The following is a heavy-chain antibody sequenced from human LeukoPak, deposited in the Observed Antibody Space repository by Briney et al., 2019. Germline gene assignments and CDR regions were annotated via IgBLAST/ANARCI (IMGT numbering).Heavy chain of an antibody. CDR2: ISAYNGNT. V-gene: IGHV1-18*01. CDR3: ARHGHYDFWSGYSLDY. D-gene: IGHD3-3*01. Sequence: ASVKVSCKASGYTFTSYGISWVRQAPGQGLEWMGWISAYNGNTNYAQKLQGRVTMTTDTSTSTAYMELRSLRSDDTAVYYCARHGHYDFWSGYSLDYWGQGTLVTVSS. CDR1: GYTFTSYG. J-gene: IGHJ4*02.